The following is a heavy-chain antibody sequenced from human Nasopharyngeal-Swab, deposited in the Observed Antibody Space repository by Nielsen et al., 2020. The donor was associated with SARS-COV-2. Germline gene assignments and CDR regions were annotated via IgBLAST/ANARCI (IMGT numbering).Heavy chain of an antibody. J-gene: IGHJ4*02. CDR3: ARVPPGSSWYPYYFDY. CDR2: IYHSGST. V-gene: IGHV4-4*02. CDR1: GGSISSSNW. D-gene: IGHD6-13*01. Sequence: SETLSLTCAVSGGSISSSNWWSWVRQPPGKGLEWIGEIYHSGSTNYNPSLKSRVTISVDKSKNQFSLKLSSVTAADTAVYYCARVPPGSSWYPYYFDYWGQGTLVTVSS.